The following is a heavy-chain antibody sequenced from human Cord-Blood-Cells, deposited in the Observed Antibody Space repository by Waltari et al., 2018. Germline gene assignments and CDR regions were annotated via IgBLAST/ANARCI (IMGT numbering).Heavy chain of an antibody. D-gene: IGHD3-3*01. CDR1: GGSLRSSRSY. CDR2: IYYSGST. CDR3: ARRTYDFWSGYPNWFDP. Sequence: QLQLQESGPGLVKPSETLSLTCTVSGGSLRSSRSYWGWVRQPPGKGLEWIGSIYYSGSTYYNPSLKSRVTISVDTSKNQFSLKLSSVTAADTAVYYCARRTYDFWSGYPNWFDPWGQGTLVTVSS. V-gene: IGHV4-39*01. J-gene: IGHJ5*02.